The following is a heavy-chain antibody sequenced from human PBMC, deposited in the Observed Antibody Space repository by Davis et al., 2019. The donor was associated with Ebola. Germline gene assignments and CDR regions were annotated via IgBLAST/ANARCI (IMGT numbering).Heavy chain of an antibody. CDR3: ASTPISPRYCSSTSCSDYYYYYMDV. D-gene: IGHD2-2*01. CDR1: GGSISSSSYY. V-gene: IGHV4-39*07. Sequence: PSETLSLTCTVSGGSISSSSYYWGWIRQPPGKGPEWIGSIYYSGSTYYNPSLKSRVTISVDTSKNQFSLKLSSVTAADTAVYYCASTPISPRYCSSTSCSDYYYYYMDVWGKGTTVTVSS. J-gene: IGHJ6*03. CDR2: IYYSGST.